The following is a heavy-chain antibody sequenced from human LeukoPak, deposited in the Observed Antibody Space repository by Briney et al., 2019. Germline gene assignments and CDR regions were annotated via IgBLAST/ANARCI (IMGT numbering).Heavy chain of an antibody. CDR2: IYYSGTT. D-gene: IGHD3-3*01. CDR1: GGSISSSSYS. J-gene: IGHJ4*02. CDR3: ARLRFDFWSGYTHPYFDY. V-gene: IGHV4-39*01. Sequence: PSETLSLTCTVSGGSISSSSYSWGWIRQPPGKGLEWIGSIYYSGTTYYNPSLKSRVTISVDTSKIQFSLKLSFVAATDTAVYFCARLRFDFWSGYTHPYFDYWGQGTLVTVSS.